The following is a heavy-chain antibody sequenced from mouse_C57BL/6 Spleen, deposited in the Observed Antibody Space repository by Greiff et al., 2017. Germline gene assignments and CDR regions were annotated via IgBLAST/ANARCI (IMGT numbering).Heavy chain of an antibody. Sequence: QVQLKQPGAELVRPGSSVKLSCKASGYTFTSYWMHWVKQRPIQGLEWIGNIDPSDSDTHYKQKFKDKATLSVDKSSSTAYMQLSNLTSEDSAVYYCARSNYYGSSHFAYWGQGTTLTVSS. J-gene: IGHJ2*01. CDR2: IDPSDSDT. CDR3: ARSNYYGSSHFAY. CDR1: GYTFTSYW. V-gene: IGHV1-52*01. D-gene: IGHD1-1*01.